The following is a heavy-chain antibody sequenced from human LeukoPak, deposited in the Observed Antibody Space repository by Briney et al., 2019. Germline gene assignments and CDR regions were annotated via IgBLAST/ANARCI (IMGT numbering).Heavy chain of an antibody. Sequence: GGSLRLSCAASGFSVSNNYMNWVRQAPGKGLEWVSVIYYDDNTYYADSVKGRFTISRDNSKNTLSLQMNSLRAEDTAVYYCVRDRGAYYYETGYWGQGILVTVSS. V-gene: IGHV3-66*01. D-gene: IGHD3-22*01. J-gene: IGHJ4*02. CDR1: GFSVSNNY. CDR2: IYYDDNT. CDR3: VRDRGAYYYETGY.